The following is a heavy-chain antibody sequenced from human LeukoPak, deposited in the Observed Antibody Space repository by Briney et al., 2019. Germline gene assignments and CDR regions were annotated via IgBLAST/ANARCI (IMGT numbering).Heavy chain of an antibody. Sequence: GGSLRLSCAASGFTFNNYIMNWVRQAPGKGLEWVSSISSSSDYIYYADSVKGRFTISRDNAKNSLYLQMNSLRAEDTAVYYCARVRAVAGTGDYWGQGTLVTVS. CDR2: ISSSSDYI. V-gene: IGHV3-21*01. J-gene: IGHJ4*02. CDR3: ARVRAVAGTGDY. CDR1: GFTFNNYI. D-gene: IGHD6-19*01.